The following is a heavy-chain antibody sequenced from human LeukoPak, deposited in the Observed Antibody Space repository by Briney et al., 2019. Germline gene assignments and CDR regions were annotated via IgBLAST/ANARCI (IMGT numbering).Heavy chain of an antibody. V-gene: IGHV1-18*01. D-gene: IGHD6-25*01. CDR2: ISVYNGNT. Sequence: ASVKVSCKASGYSFTNYGISWVRQAPGQGLEWMGWISVYNGNTDYAQKLQGRVTITTDTSTSTAYMELRSLRSDDTAVYYCARRVSAAVFYYFYMDVWGKGTTVIVSS. CDR1: GYSFTNYG. CDR3: ARRVSAAVFYYFYMDV. J-gene: IGHJ6*03.